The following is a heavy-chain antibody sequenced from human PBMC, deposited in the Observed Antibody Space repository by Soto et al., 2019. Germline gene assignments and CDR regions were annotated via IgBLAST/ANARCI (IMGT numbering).Heavy chain of an antibody. CDR1: GFTVSSNY. CDR2: IYSGGSI. V-gene: IGHV3-66*01. J-gene: IGHJ4*02. D-gene: IGHD1-1*01. CDR3: ARVDWNDGYFDY. Sequence: EVQLVESGGGLVQPGGSLRLSCAASGFTVSSNYMSWVRQAPGKGLEWVSVIYSGGSIYYADSVKGRFTISRDNSKNTLYLQMNSLRAEDTAVYYCARVDWNDGYFDYWGQGTLVTVSS.